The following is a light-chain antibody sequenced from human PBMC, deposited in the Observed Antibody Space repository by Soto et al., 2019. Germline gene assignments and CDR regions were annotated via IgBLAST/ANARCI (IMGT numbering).Light chain of an antibody. J-gene: IGKJ1*01. V-gene: IGKV3-20*01. CDR3: QQCSFSPRT. Sequence: EIVLTQSPGTLSLSPGERDTLSCRARQSVTNNYLDWFQQKPGQAPRLLIYDASIRADGIPDRFSGSGSETDFTLTISRLESEDSAVYYCQQCSFSPRTFGQGTKVDIK. CDR1: QSVTNNY. CDR2: DAS.